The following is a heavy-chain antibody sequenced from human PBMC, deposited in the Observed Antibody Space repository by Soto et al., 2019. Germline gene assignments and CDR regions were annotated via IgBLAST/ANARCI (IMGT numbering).Heavy chain of an antibody. J-gene: IGHJ6*03. D-gene: IGHD1-20*01. V-gene: IGHV3-23*01. CDR2: ISGSAYGT. Sequence: EVQLLESGGELVQPGGSLRLSCAVSGVTFSNYAMSWVRQAPGKGLEWVAGISGSAYGTFYADSVKGRFIISRDNSKDTLYLQMNSLRAEDTATYYCAKATNNWKFNYYMGVWGKGTTVTVSS. CDR3: AKATNNWKFNYYMGV. CDR1: GVTFSNYA.